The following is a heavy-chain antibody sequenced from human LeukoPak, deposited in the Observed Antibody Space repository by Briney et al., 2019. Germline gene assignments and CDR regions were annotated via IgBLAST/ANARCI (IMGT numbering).Heavy chain of an antibody. D-gene: IGHD3-22*01. CDR1: GYTFTSYD. V-gene: IGHV1-8*01. CDR3: ARDTEIVTGAFDI. Sequence: ASVKVSCKASGYTFTSYDINWVRQATGQGLEWMGWMNPNSGNTGYAQKFQGRVTMTRNTSISTAYMELSSLRSEDTAVYYCARDTEIVTGAFDIWGQGTMVTVSS. J-gene: IGHJ3*02. CDR2: MNPNSGNT.